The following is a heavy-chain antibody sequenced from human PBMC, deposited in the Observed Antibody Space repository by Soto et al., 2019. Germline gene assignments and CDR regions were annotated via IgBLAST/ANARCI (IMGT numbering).Heavy chain of an antibody. J-gene: IGHJ4*02. V-gene: IGHV1-8*01. CDR2: MNPNSGNT. CDR3: ARGPRRVPSKYYYDLVY. CDR1: GYTFTSYD. D-gene: IGHD3-22*01. Sequence: ASVKVSCKASGYTFTSYDINWVRQATGQGLEWMGWMNPNSGNTGYAQKFQGRVTMTRNTSISTAYMELSSLRSEDTAVYSCARGPRRVPSKYYYDLVYWGQGTLVTVSS.